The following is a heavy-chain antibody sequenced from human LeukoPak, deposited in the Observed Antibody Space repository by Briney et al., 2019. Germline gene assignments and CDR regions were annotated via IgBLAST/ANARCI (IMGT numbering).Heavy chain of an antibody. CDR2: IKSKTDGGTT. CDR3: TTDQQQWRPYCFDY. D-gene: IGHD6-13*01. V-gene: IGHV3-15*01. Sequence: GGSLRLSCAASGFTFSNAWMSWVRQAPGKGLEWVGRIKSKTDGGTTDYAAPVKGRFTISRDDSKNTLYLQMNSLKTEDTAVYYCTTDQQQWRPYCFDYWGQGTLVTVSS. CDR1: GFTFSNAW. J-gene: IGHJ4*02.